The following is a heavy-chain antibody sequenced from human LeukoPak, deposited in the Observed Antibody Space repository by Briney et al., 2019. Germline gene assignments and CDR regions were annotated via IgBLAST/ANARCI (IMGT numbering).Heavy chain of an antibody. V-gene: IGHV3-23*01. CDR2: ISGSGGST. D-gene: IGHD6-13*01. Sequence: TGGSLRLSCAASGFTFSSYAMSWVRQAPGKGLEWVSAISGSGGSTYYADSVKGRFTISRDNSKNTLYLQMNSLRAEDTAVYYCARGYYSSSFFEALSYYFDYWGQGTLVTVSS. J-gene: IGHJ4*02. CDR3: ARGYYSSSFFEALSYYFDY. CDR1: GFTFSSYA.